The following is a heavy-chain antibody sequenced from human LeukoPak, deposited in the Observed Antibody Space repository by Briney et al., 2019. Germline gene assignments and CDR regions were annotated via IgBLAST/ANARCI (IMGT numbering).Heavy chain of an antibody. Sequence: GGSLRLSCAASEFTLSSYWMSWVRQAPGKGLEWMANIKQDGSEKYYVDSVKGRFTISRDNAKSSLYLQMNSLRAEDTAVYYCTRGRRGADIWGQGTMVTVSS. V-gene: IGHV3-7*01. CDR3: TRGRRGADI. J-gene: IGHJ3*02. CDR1: EFTLSSYW. CDR2: IKQDGSEK. D-gene: IGHD3-10*01.